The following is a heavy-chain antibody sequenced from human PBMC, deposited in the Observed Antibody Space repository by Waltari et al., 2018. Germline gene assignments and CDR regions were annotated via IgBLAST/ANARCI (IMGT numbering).Heavy chain of an antibody. D-gene: IGHD3-22*01. V-gene: IGHV3-7*03. CDR2: IKEEEREK. J-gene: IGHJ3*01. Sequence: EVQLVESGGGLVHPGGSLRLTCAASGFTFETHWMNWVRQAPGEGLEWVANIKEEEREKYYEASVKGRFTISRDNARNSLYLQMDSLRAEDTAMYYCARGYDAGGYLTLFDAFDFWGPGTLVTVSP. CDR1: GFTFETHW. CDR3: ARGYDAGGYLTLFDAFDF.